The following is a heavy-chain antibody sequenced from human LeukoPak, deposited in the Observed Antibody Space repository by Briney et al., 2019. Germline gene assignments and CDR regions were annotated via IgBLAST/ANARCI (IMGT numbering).Heavy chain of an antibody. D-gene: IGHD3-10*01. J-gene: IGHJ4*02. V-gene: IGHV3-30*18. CDR3: AKDGLWFGDLIYFDY. CDR2: ISSDGSNK. CDR1: GFTFSNYG. Sequence: PGRSLRLSCAASGFTFSNYGMHWVRQAPGKGLEWVAVISSDGSNKYYADSVKGRFTISRDNSKNTLFLQMNSLRAEDTAVYYCAKDGLWFGDLIYFDYWGQGTLVTVSS.